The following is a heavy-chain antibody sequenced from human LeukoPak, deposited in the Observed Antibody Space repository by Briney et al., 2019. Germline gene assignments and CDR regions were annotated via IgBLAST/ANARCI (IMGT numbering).Heavy chain of an antibody. CDR2: TYYKSKWYN. Sequence: SQTLSLTCAISGDRVSRDNTAWNWIRQSPSRGLAWVGRTYYKSKWYNDYALSVKSRITSNPDTSTNHFSLQLNSVTPEDTAVYYCARDEGGLTWWGQGTLVTVSS. CDR1: GDRVSRDNTA. CDR3: ARDEGGLTW. V-gene: IGHV6-1*01. J-gene: IGHJ4*02.